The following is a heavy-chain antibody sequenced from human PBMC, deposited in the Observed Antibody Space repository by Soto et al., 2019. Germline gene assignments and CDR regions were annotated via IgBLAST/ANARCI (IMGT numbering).Heavy chain of an antibody. CDR1: GYSFSSYW. J-gene: IGHJ4*02. CDR2: IYPADSDT. V-gene: IGHV5-51*01. Sequence: GESLKISCKGSGYSFSSYWIGWVRQMPGKGLEWMGIIYPADSDTRYSPSFQGQVTISADKSISTAYLQWSSLKASDTAMYYCGRLKYSSGQNGDDYWGQGTLVTVSS. CDR3: GRLKYSSGQNGDDY. D-gene: IGHD6-19*01.